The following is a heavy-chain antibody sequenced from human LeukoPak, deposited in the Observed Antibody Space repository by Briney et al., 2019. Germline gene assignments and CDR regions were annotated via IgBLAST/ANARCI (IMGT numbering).Heavy chain of an antibody. D-gene: IGHD1-20*01. Sequence: GGSLRLSCAASGFTFSSYWMHWLRQAPGKGRVWVARSNSDGSSTSYADSVKGRFTIYRDNAKNTLYLQMNSLRAEDTAVYYCARDLITGNDAFDIWGQGTMVTVSS. CDR3: ARDLITGNDAFDI. J-gene: IGHJ3*02. V-gene: IGHV3-74*01. CDR2: SNSDGSST. CDR1: GFTFSSYW.